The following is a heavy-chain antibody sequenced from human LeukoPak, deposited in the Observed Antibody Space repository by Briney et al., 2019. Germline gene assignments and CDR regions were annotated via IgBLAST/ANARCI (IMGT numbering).Heavy chain of an antibody. CDR2: IYESGGTT. D-gene: IGHD2-21*01. CDR3: AKDFRIGYSAHFDY. V-gene: IGHV3-23*01. CDR1: GFTFRSHA. Sequence: PGGSLRLSCVGSGFTFRSHAMSWVRQAPEKGLEFVSGIYESGGTTYYADSVKGRLSISRDNSKNTLYLQMDSLRGEDTAVYYCAKDFRIGYSAHFDYWGQGALVTVSS. J-gene: IGHJ4*02.